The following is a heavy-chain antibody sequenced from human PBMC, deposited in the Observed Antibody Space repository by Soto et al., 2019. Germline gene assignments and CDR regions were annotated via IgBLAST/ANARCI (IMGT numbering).Heavy chain of an antibody. CDR1: GGSISSGGYS. CDR3: ARTDSRRTCSAP. V-gene: IGHV4-30-2*01. CDR2: IYHSGST. D-gene: IGHD2-21*02. J-gene: IGHJ5*02. Sequence: SETLSLTCAVSGGSISSGGYSWSWIRQPPGKGLEWIGYIYHSGSTYYNPSLKSRVTISVDRSKNQFSLKLSSVTAADTAVYYGARTDSRRTCSAPWGRGTLVPVPP.